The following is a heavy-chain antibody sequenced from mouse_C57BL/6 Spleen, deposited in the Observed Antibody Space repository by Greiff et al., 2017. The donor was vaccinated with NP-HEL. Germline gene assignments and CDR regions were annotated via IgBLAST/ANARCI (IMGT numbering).Heavy chain of an antibody. CDR1: GYAFSSSW. V-gene: IGHV1-82*01. J-gene: IGHJ2*01. CDR2: IYPGDGDT. Sequence: QVQLQQSGPELVKPGASVKISCKASGYAFSSSWMNWVKQRPGKGLEWIGRIYPGDGDTNYNGKFKGKATLTADKSSSTAYMQLSSLTSEDSAVYFCARWMGPPFDYWGQGTTLTVSA. CDR3: ARWMGPPFDY. D-gene: IGHD2-3*01.